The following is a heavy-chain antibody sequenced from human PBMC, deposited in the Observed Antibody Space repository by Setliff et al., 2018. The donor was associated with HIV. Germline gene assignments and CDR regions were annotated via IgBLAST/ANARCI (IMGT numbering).Heavy chain of an antibody. J-gene: IGHJ4*02. CDR2: ISRSFNTT. CDR3: ATVKYFDWLLST. V-gene: IGHV1-69*13. Sequence: PSVKVSCKASGDTYRNYAVNWVRQAPGQGLEWMGAISRSFNTTTYAHNFQGRVTITADESMSTAYMELSSLRSEDTAVYYCATVKYFDWLLSTRGQGTLVTVSS. D-gene: IGHD3-9*01. CDR1: GDTYRNYA.